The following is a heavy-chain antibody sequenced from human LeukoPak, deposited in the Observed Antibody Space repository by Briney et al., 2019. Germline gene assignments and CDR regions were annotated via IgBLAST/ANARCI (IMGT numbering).Heavy chain of an antibody. CDR3: ARALITMVRGVMGYFDY. D-gene: IGHD3-10*01. V-gene: IGHV4-28*03. J-gene: IGHJ4*02. CDR2: IYYSGST. CDR1: GYSISSSNW. Sequence: SETLSLTCAVSGYSISSSNWWGWIRQPPGKGLEWIGYIYYSGSTYYNPSLKSRVTMSVDTSKNQFSLKLSSVTAADTAVYYCARALITMVRGVMGYFDYWGQGTLVTVSS.